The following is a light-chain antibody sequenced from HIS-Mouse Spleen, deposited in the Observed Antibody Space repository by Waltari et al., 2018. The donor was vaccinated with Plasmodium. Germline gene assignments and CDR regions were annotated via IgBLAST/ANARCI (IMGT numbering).Light chain of an antibody. J-gene: IGLJ3*02. Sequence: SYELTQPPSVSVSPGQTARITCSGDALPKKYAYWYQQKSGQAPVLVIYEDSQRPSGIPERFSGSSSGTMATLTISGAQVEDEADYDCYSTDSSGNHRVFGGGTKLTVL. CDR3: YSTDSSGNHRV. CDR2: EDS. V-gene: IGLV3-10*01. CDR1: ALPKKY.